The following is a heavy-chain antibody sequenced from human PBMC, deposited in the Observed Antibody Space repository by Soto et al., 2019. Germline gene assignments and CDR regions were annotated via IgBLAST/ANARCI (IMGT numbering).Heavy chain of an antibody. CDR2: INPSGGST. D-gene: IGHD3-22*01. V-gene: IGHV1-46*01. Sequence: GASVNASCKSSGSTFTSYYMHWGRQAPGQGLEWMGIINPSGGSTSYAQKFQGRVTMTRDTSTSTVYMELSSLRSEDTAVYYCARVRRSSGYYYGYWGQGTPVTVSS. CDR3: ARVRRSSGYYYGY. J-gene: IGHJ4*02. CDR1: GSTFTSYY.